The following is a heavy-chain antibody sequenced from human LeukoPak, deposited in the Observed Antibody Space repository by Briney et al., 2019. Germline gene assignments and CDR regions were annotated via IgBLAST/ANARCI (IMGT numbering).Heavy chain of an antibody. D-gene: IGHD3-10*01. J-gene: IGHJ4*02. Sequence: ASVKVSCKASGYTFTSYYMHWVRQAPGQGLEWMGIINPSGGSTSYAQKLQGRVTMTRDTSTSTVYMELSSLRSEDTAVYYCARDAPVVRGVIIAFDYWGQGTLVTVSS. V-gene: IGHV1-46*01. CDR2: INPSGGST. CDR3: ARDAPVVRGVIIAFDY. CDR1: GYTFTSYY.